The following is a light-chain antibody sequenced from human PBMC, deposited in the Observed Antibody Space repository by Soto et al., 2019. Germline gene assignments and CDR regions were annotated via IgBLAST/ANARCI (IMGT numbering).Light chain of an antibody. CDR1: QDINKN. J-gene: IGKJ5*01. CDR3: QQYESLPLT. V-gene: IGKV1-33*01. Sequence: DIQMTQSPSSLSASVGDRVTITCQASQDINKNLIWYQQKPGTAPKLLIYDASDLETGVLSRFSGSGSGTGFTFTISSLQPEDFATYYCQQYESLPLTFGQGTRLEIK. CDR2: DAS.